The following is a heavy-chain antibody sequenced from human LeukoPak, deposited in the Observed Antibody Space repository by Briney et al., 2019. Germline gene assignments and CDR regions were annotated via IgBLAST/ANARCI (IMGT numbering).Heavy chain of an antibody. CDR1: GFTFSSYW. V-gene: IGHV3-7*01. D-gene: IGHD1-7*01. CDR2: IKQDGSEK. J-gene: IGHJ4*02. CDR3: ARAHNWKYGSFDF. Sequence: PGGSLRLSCAASGFTFSSYWMSWVRQAPGKGLEWVANIKQDGSEKYYVDSVKGGFTISRDNAKNSLYLQMNSLRAEDTAVYYCARAHNWKYGSFDFWGQGTLVTVSS.